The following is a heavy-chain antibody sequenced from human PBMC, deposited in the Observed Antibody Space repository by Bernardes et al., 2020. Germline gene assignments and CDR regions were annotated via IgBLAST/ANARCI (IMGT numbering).Heavy chain of an antibody. Sequence: ASVKVSCKASGYTFTSYGISWVRQAPGQGLQWMGWISAYNGNTNYAQKLQGRVAMTTDTSTSTAYMELRSLRSDDTAVYYCARGLPYGDYDYFDYWGQGTLVTVSS. J-gene: IGHJ4*02. D-gene: IGHD4-17*01. CDR1: GYTFTSYG. V-gene: IGHV1-18*01. CDR2: ISAYNGNT. CDR3: ARGLPYGDYDYFDY.